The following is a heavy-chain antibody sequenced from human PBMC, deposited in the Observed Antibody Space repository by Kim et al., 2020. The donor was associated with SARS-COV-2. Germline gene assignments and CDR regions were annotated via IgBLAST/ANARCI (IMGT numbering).Heavy chain of an antibody. D-gene: IGHD2-21*01. CDR1: GVTFGEET. Sequence: GGSLRLSCAASGVTFGEETRHWVCQAPGKGLEWVSLVNWDDTRTYYADSVKGRFTISRDNSRNSLYLQMNSLKPEDTAFYYCAKGILSYCGVDCYSDYFDSWGQGTLVTVSS. V-gene: IGHV3-43*01. J-gene: IGHJ4*02. CDR3: AKGILSYCGVDCYSDYFDS. CDR2: VNWDDTRT.